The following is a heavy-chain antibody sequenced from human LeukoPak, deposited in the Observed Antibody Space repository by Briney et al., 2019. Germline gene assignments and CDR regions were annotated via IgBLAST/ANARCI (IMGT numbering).Heavy chain of an antibody. CDR1: GYTFTGYY. J-gene: IGHJ4*02. CDR3: ARGKGMTMVQGVINY. Sequence: ASVKVSCKASGYTFTGYYMHWVRQAPGQGLEWMGWINPNSGGTSYAQKFQGRVTMTRDTSISTAYMELSRLISDDTAVYYCARGKGMTMVQGVINYWGQGTLSPSPQ. CDR2: INPNSGGT. D-gene: IGHD3-10*01. V-gene: IGHV1-2*02.